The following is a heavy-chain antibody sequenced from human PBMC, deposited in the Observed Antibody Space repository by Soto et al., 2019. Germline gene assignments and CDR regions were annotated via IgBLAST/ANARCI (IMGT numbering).Heavy chain of an antibody. D-gene: IGHD5-18*01. CDR2: ITRDGSST. Sequence: EVQLVESGGGLVQPGGSLRLSCAASGFSLSDYWMHWVRQAPVEGLVWLSRITRDGSSTNYADSVKGRFTISRDNAKNTLYLQVNSLRGEDTAVYYCARGANGYYYFDYWGQGTLVPVSS. J-gene: IGHJ4*02. CDR3: ARGANGYYYFDY. CDR1: GFSLSDYW. V-gene: IGHV3-74*01.